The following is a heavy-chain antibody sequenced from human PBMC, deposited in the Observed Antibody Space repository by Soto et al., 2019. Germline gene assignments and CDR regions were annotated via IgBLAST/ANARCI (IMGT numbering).Heavy chain of an antibody. CDR2: INGGNGNT. V-gene: IGHV1-3*01. D-gene: IGHD6-13*01. J-gene: IGHJ5*02. Sequence: QVQLVQSGAEVKKPGASVKVSCKASGYTFTTYAMHWVRQAPGQRLEWMGWINGGNGNTKYSQKFQGRVTITRDTSASTAYRELSSLRSEDTAVYYCARGPLAAADWFDPWGQGTLVTVSS. CDR1: GYTFTTYA. CDR3: ARGPLAAADWFDP.